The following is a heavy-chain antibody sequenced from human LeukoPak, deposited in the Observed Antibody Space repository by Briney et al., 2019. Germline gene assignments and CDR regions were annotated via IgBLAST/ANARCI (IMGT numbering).Heavy chain of an antibody. CDR2: ISGSGGST. V-gene: IGHV3-23*01. CDR1: GFTFSSYG. D-gene: IGHD2-15*01. CDR3: AKEYGVVVVAATRYFDY. Sequence: GGTLRLSCAASGFTFSSYGMSWVRQAPGKGLEWVSAISGSGGSTYYADSVKGRFTISRDNSKNTLYLQMNSLRAEDTAVYYCAKEYGVVVVAATRYFDYWGQGTLVPVSS. J-gene: IGHJ4*02.